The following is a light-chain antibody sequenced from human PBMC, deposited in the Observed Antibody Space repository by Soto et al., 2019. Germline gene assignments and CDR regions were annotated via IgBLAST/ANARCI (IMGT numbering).Light chain of an antibody. J-gene: IGKJ1*01. CDR1: QPVSSSY. V-gene: IGKV3-20*01. CDR2: GAS. Sequence: EIVLTQSPGILSLSPGERATLSCRASQPVSSSYLAWYQQKPGQAPRLLIYGASTRATGIPDRFSGSGSGTLFTLPISRLEPEDFAVYYCQQCGISKWPFGQGTVVDIK. CDR3: QQCGISKWP.